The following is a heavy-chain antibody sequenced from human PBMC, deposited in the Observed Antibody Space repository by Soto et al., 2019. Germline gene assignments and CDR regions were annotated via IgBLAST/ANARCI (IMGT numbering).Heavy chain of an antibody. CDR3: ARGERAYCGGDCYSPYGMDV. V-gene: IGHV1-69*13. J-gene: IGHJ6*02. Sequence: SVKVSCKASGGTFSSYAISWVRQAPGQGLEWMGGVIPIFGTANYAQKFQGRVTITADESTSTAYMELSSLRSEDTAVYYCARGERAYCGGDCYSPYGMDVWGQGTTVTVSS. D-gene: IGHD2-21*02. CDR2: VIPIFGTA. CDR1: GGTFSSYA.